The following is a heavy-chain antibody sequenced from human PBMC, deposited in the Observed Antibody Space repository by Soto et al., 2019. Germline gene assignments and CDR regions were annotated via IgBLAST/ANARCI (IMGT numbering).Heavy chain of an antibody. D-gene: IGHD3-16*01. Sequence: LRLSCAASGFTFNTFEMSWVRQAPGRGLEWVSFISDDSSRTYYADAVKGRFTISRDNSKYTLYLQMNSLTAEDTAVYACVKGGWLDFWGQGTLVTVSS. J-gene: IGHJ5*01. CDR2: ISDDSSRT. CDR1: GFTFNTFE. V-gene: IGHV3-23*01. CDR3: VKGGWLDF.